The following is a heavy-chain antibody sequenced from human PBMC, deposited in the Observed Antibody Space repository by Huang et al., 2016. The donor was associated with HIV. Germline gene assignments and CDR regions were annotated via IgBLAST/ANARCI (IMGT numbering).Heavy chain of an antibody. CDR3: AKDGRGSGTYYDYFEY. D-gene: IGHD1-26*01. CDR2: ISYDGSSK. Sequence: QVQLVESGGGVVQPGRSLRLSCAAFGFTFNKFDMHWVRQAPGKGLEWVAIISYDGSSKYHADSGKGRFTISRDKSKNTVYLQMNSLRVEDTAVYYCAKDGRGSGTYYDYFEYWGQGTLVTVSS. V-gene: IGHV3-30*18. J-gene: IGHJ4*02. CDR1: GFTFNKFD.